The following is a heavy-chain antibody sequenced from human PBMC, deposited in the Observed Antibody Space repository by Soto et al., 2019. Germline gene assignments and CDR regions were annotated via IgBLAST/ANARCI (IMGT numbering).Heavy chain of an antibody. CDR3: ATLLARVAFDI. Sequence: ASVKVSCKASGGTFSSYAISWVRQAPGQGLEWMGGIIPIFGTANYAQKFQGRVTITADESTSTAYMELSSLRSEDTAVYYCATLLARVAFDIWGQGTMVTVSS. J-gene: IGHJ3*02. CDR2: IIPIFGTA. CDR1: GGTFSSYA. V-gene: IGHV1-69*13.